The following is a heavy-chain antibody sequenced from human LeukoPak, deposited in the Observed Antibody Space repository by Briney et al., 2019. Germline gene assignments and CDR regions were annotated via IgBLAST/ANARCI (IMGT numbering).Heavy chain of an antibody. CDR2: SFHSGST. J-gene: IGHJ4*02. D-gene: IGHD6-19*01. CDR1: GGSIRIGGHY. Sequence: PSETLSLTCTVSGGSIRIGGHYWSWLRQLPGKGLQWIGYSFHSGSTHYNPSLESRVTISVDTSKKQFFLRMTSVTAADTAVYYCASAKSGAVAATVFDYWGQGTLVTVSS. V-gene: IGHV4-31*03. CDR3: ASAKSGAVAATVFDY.